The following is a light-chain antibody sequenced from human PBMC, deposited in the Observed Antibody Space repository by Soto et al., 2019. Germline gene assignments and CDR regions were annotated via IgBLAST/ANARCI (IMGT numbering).Light chain of an antibody. J-gene: IGKJ4*02. Sequence: DIQMTQSPSSLSASVGDRVTITCRASQSISNCLHWYQQRPGKAPKPLFYAVSSLQGGVPPRFSGSGSGTDFTLTISSLQPEDFGTYYCQQTYDTPLPFGGGTKVEI. CDR2: AVS. V-gene: IGKV1-39*01. CDR1: QSISNC. CDR3: QQTYDTPLP.